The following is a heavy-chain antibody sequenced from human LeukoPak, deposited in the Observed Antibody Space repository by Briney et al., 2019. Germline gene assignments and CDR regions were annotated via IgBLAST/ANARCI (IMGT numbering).Heavy chain of an antibody. CDR3: ARIGAAVGEYHLPEPSMDV. D-gene: IGHD2-2*01. J-gene: IGHJ6*04. V-gene: IGHV4-59*01. Sequence: SETLSLTCTVSGGSISSYYWSWIRQPPGKGLEWIGYIYYSGSTNYNPSLKSRVTISVDTSKNQFSLKLSSVTAADTAVYYCARIGAAVGEYHLPEPSMDVWGKGTTVTVSS. CDR1: GGSISSYY. CDR2: IYYSGST.